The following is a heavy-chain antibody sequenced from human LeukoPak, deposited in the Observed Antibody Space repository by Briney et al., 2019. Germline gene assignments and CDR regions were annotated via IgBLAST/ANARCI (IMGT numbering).Heavy chain of an antibody. CDR3: ATYSSSWHFDY. Sequence: GASVKVSCKASGYTFTGYYMYWVRQAPGQGLEWMGWISAYNGHTNYAQNLQGRVTMTTDTSTRTAYMELRRLRSDDTAVYYCATYSSSWHFDYWGQGTLVTVSS. CDR1: GYTFTGYY. V-gene: IGHV1-18*04. CDR2: ISAYNGHT. D-gene: IGHD6-13*01. J-gene: IGHJ4*02.